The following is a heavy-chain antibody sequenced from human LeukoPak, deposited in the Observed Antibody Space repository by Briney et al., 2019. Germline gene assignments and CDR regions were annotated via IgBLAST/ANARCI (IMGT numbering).Heavy chain of an antibody. CDR2: IYHSGST. J-gene: IGHJ4*02. CDR3: ARGSGWYGADY. CDR1: GYSISSGYY. D-gene: IGHD6-19*01. Sequence: SETLSLACAVSGYSISSGYYWGWIRQPPGKGLEWIGSIYHSGSTYYNPSLKSRVTISVDTSKNQFSLKLSSVTAADTAVYYCARGSGWYGADYWGQGTLVTVSS. V-gene: IGHV4-38-2*01.